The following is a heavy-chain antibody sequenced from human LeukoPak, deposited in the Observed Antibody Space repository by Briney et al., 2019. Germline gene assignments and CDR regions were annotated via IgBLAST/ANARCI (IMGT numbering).Heavy chain of an antibody. CDR3: ARDYPPY. V-gene: IGHV3-74*01. CDR1: GFTFSSSW. Sequence: GGSLRLSCAASGFTFSSSWMHWVRQVPGQGLVWVSRINTDGKTTTYADSVKGRFTIPRDNTKNTLYLQMNSLSAEDTALYYCARDYPPYWGQGTLVTVSA. CDR2: INTDGKTT. J-gene: IGHJ4*02.